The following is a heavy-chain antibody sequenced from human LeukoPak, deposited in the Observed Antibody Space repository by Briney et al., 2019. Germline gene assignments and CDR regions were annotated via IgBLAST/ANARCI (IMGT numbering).Heavy chain of an antibody. Sequence: GGSLRLSCAASGFTFSSCWMSWVRQAPGKGLEWVANIKQDGSEKYYVDSVKGRFTISRDNAKNSLYLQTNSLRAEDTAVYYCARIPKGSGWTFDYWGQGTLVTVSS. CDR1: GFTFSSCW. D-gene: IGHD6-19*01. CDR3: ARIPKGSGWTFDY. J-gene: IGHJ4*02. V-gene: IGHV3-7*05. CDR2: IKQDGSEK.